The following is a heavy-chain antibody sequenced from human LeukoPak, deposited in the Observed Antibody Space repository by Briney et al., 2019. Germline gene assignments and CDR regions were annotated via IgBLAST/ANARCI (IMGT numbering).Heavy chain of an antibody. Sequence: GGSLRLSCAASGFTFSSYAMHWVRQAPGKGLEWVAVISYDGSNKYYADSVKGRFTISRDNSKNTLYLQMNSLRAEDTAVYYCARSRSSSWGGAFDIWGQGTMVTVSS. CDR1: GFTFSSYA. V-gene: IGHV3-30-3*01. CDR3: ARSRSSSWGGAFDI. D-gene: IGHD6-13*01. J-gene: IGHJ3*02. CDR2: ISYDGSNK.